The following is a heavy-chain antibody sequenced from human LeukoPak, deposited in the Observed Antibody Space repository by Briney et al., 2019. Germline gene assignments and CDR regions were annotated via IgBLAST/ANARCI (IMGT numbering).Heavy chain of an antibody. CDR1: GFSLSTSGMC. J-gene: IGHJ5*02. Sequence: SGPTLVNPTQTLTLTCTFSGFSLSTSGMCVSWIRQPPGKALEWLALIDWDDDKYYSTSLKTRFTISKDTSKNQVVLTMTNMDPVDTATYYCARTLYSSGSWVYDPWGQGTLVTVSS. CDR2: IDWDDDK. V-gene: IGHV2-70*01. D-gene: IGHD6-19*01. CDR3: ARTLYSSGSWVYDP.